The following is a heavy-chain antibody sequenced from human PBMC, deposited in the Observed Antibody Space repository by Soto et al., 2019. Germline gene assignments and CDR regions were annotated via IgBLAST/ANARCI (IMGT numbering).Heavy chain of an antibody. CDR2: IYYSGST. V-gene: IGHV4-61*08. J-gene: IGHJ6*02. CDR3: ARDKYDFWSGYYGGMDV. D-gene: IGHD3-3*01. Sequence: SETLSLTCAVSGGSISSGGYSWSWIRQPPGKGLEWIGYIYYSGSTNYNPSLKSRVTISVDTSKNQFSLKLSSVTAADTAVYYCARDKYDFWSGYYGGMDVWGQGTTVTVSS. CDR1: GGSISSGGYS.